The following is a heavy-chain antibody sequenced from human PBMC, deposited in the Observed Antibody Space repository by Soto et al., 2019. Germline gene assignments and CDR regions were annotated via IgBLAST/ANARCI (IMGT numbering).Heavy chain of an antibody. V-gene: IGHV3-23*01. Sequence: PGGSLRLSCTASGFTFYTYAMTWVRQAPGKGLEWVSSITDTGVSTYYADSVKGRFTISRDNSKNTLYLQMNSLRIDDSAVYYCAKDTPVVMFLFDSWGRGTLVTVSS. CDR2: ITDTGVST. CDR3: AKDTPVVMFLFDS. D-gene: IGHD2-15*01. J-gene: IGHJ4*02. CDR1: GFTFYTYA.